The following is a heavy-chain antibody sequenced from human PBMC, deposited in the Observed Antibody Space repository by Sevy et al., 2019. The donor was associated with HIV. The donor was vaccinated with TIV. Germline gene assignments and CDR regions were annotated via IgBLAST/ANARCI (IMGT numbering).Heavy chain of an antibody. CDR2: IYTSGST. Sequence: SETLSLTCTVSGGSISSYYWSWIRQPAGKGLEWIGRIYTSGSTNYYPSLKSRVTMSVDTSKNQFSLKLSSVTAADTAVYYCARDKTIVGATPRYYYYYGMDVWGQGTTVTVSS. D-gene: IGHD1-26*01. J-gene: IGHJ6*02. CDR1: GGSISSYY. CDR3: ARDKTIVGATPRYYYYYGMDV. V-gene: IGHV4-4*07.